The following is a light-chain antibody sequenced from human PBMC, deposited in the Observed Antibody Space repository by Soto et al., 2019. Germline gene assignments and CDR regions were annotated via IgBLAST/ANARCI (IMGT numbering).Light chain of an antibody. Sequence: EIVMTQSPATLSVSPGERATLSCRASQSVSSNLAWYQQKPGQAPRLLIYGASTRATGIPARFSGSGSGTEFTLTISSLQSEDFAEYYCQQYGSSPPDTFGPGT. V-gene: IGKV3-15*01. CDR2: GAS. CDR1: QSVSSN. J-gene: IGKJ3*01. CDR3: QQYGSSPPDT.